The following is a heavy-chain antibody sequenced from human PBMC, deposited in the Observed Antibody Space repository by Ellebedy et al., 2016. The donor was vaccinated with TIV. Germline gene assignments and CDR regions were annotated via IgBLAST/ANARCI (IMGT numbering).Heavy chain of an antibody. Sequence: GESLKISCAASRFSFSSYWMTWVRQAPGKGLEWVANRNQAGSDKYYVDSVKGRFTISRDNAKNSLYLQMNSLRAEDTAVYYCATDGSYGDYLSPTHAFAFWGQGTMVTASS. J-gene: IGHJ3*01. D-gene: IGHD4-17*01. CDR2: RNQAGSDK. CDR3: ATDGSYGDYLSPTHAFAF. V-gene: IGHV3-7*01. CDR1: RFSFSSYW.